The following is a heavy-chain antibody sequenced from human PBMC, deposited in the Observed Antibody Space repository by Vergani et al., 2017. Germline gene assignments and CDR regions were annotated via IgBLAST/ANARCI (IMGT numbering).Heavy chain of an antibody. CDR1: GYTFTSYG. CDR2: ISAYNGNT. V-gene: IGHV1-18*01. CDR3: ARDIGERVRGYSGYDVRFPLFDY. Sequence: QVQLVQSGAEVKKPGASVKVSCKASGYTFTSYGISWVRQAPGQGLEWMGWISAYNGNTNYAQKLQGRVTMTTDTSTSTAYMELRSLRSDDTAVYSCARDIGERVRGYSGYDVRFPLFDYWGQGTLVTVSS. J-gene: IGHJ4*02. D-gene: IGHD5-12*01.